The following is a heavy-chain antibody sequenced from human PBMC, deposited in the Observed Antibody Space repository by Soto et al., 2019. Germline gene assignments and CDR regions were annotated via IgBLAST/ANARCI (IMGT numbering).Heavy chain of an antibody. CDR2: ISAYNGNT. CDR3: ARDNPPMGV. CDR1: GYTFTSYG. Sequence: QVQLVQSGAEVKKPGASVKVSCKASGYTFTSYGISWVRQAPGQGPEWMGWISAYNGNTSYAQKLQGRVTMTKDTSTSTAYMELRSLSSDATAVYYCARDNPPMGVWGQGTTVTVSS. V-gene: IGHV1-18*01. J-gene: IGHJ6*02.